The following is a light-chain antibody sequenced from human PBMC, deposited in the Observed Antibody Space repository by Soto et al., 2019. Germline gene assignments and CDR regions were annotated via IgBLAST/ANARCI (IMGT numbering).Light chain of an antibody. CDR3: QQSFTTPLT. CDR1: QSISNY. CDR2: AAS. J-gene: IGKJ4*01. Sequence: DIQMTQSPSSLSASVGDRVTITCRASQSISNYLNWYQHKPGKAPKLLIYAASILQSGVPSGFSGRGSGTEFTLTISSLQPEDFATYYCQQSFTTPLTFGGGTKIESK. V-gene: IGKV1-39*01.